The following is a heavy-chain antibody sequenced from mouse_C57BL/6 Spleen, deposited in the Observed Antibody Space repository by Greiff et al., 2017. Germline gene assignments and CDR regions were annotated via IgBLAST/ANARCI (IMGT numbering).Heavy chain of an antibody. D-gene: IGHD1-1*01. CDR2: INPNYGTT. V-gene: IGHV1-39*01. CDR1: GYSFTDYN. Sequence: VQLKQSGPELVKPGASVKISCKASGYSFTDYNMNWVKQSNGKSLEWIGVINPNYGTTSYNQQFKGKATLTVDQSSSTASMQLNSLTSEDYAVYYCARGGGSSRSYWYFDVWGTGTTVTVSS. CDR3: ARGGGSSRSYWYFDV. J-gene: IGHJ1*03.